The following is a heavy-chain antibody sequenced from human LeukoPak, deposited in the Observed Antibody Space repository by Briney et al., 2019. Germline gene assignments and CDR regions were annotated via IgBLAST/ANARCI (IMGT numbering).Heavy chain of an antibody. CDR1: GYTFTSYG. J-gene: IGHJ3*02. V-gene: IGHV1-18*01. Sequence: ASVKVSCKASGYTFTSYGISWVRQAPGQGLEWMGWISAYNGNTNYAQKLQGRVIMTTDTSTSTAYMELRSLRSDDTAVYYCASTVGVGATTSTDAFDIWGQGTMVTVSS. D-gene: IGHD1-26*01. CDR3: ASTVGVGATTSTDAFDI. CDR2: ISAYNGNT.